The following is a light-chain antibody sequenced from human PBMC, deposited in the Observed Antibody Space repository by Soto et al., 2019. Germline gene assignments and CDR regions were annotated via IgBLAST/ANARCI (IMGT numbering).Light chain of an antibody. V-gene: IGLV1-47*01. CDR3: AAWDDSLTGWV. CDR1: RSNIGTNY. J-gene: IGLJ3*02. CDR2: RNN. Sequence: QSVLTQPPSASGTPGQRVTISCSGSRSNIGTNYVYWYQHLPGTAPKLLLYRNNEWPSGVPVRFSGAKSGTSASLAISGLRSEDEGDYYCAAWDDSLTGWVFGGGTKVTVL.